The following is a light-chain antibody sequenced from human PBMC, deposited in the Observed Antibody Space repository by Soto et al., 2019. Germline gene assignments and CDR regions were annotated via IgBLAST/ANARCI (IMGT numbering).Light chain of an antibody. CDR1: SSNIGSHP. Sequence: QPVLTQPPSASGTPGQRVTISCSGSSSNIGSHPVNWYQQLPGTAPKLLIYGNNQRPSGVPDRFSGSKSGTSASLAISGLQSEVEADYCCAVWDDSLNGVVFGGGTKLTVL. V-gene: IGLV1-44*01. CDR3: AVWDDSLNGVV. CDR2: GNN. J-gene: IGLJ2*01.